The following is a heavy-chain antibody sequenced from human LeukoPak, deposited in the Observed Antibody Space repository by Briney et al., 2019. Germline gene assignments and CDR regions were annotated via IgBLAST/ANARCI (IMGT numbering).Heavy chain of an antibody. D-gene: IGHD2-15*01. V-gene: IGHV4-59*01. CDR1: GGSITNFY. J-gene: IGHJ3*02. CDR2: IYYSGTT. Sequence: ETLSLTCTVSGGSITNFYGGWIRQSPGKGLELIGCIYYSGTTNYSPSLKSRVSISVDTSKKQFSLKLSSVTAADTAVYYCARSPGGGFDIWGQGTMVTVSS. CDR3: ARSPGGGFDI.